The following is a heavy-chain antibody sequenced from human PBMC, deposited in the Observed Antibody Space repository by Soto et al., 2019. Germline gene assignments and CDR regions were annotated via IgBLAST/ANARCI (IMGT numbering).Heavy chain of an antibody. CDR1: GGSISSYY. J-gene: IGHJ6*02. Sequence: SETLPLTCTVSGGSISSYYWSWIRQPPGKGLEWIGYIYYSGSTNYNPSLKSRVTISLDTSKNQFSLKLSSVTAADTAVYYCARDTAMVTGYYYGMDVWGQGTTVTVSS. V-gene: IGHV4-59*01. CDR2: IYYSGST. CDR3: ARDTAMVTGYYYGMDV. D-gene: IGHD5-18*01.